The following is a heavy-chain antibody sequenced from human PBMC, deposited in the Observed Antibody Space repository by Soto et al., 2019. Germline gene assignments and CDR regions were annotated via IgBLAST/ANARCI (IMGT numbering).Heavy chain of an antibody. Sequence: QVQLQESGPGLVEPSQTLSLTCTVSGGSIGSPDSYWSWIRRPPGKGLEWIGYIYYTGGTFYNPSPLSRLTKSIETYSNQLSQTLTSVTDKGTGLHDCARGGSGWAESFNHWGQGTLVDVSS. V-gene: IGHV4-30-4*08. D-gene: IGHD6-25*01. J-gene: IGHJ1*01. CDR3: ARGGSGWAESFNH. CDR1: GGSIGSPDSY. CDR2: IYYTGGT.